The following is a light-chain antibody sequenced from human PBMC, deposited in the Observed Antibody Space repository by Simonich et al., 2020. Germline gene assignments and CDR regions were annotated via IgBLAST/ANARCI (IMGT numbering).Light chain of an antibody. V-gene: IGLV2-14*03. Sequence: QSALTQPASVSGSPGPSITISCTGTSSDVGSYNSVSWYQQHPGKAPKLMIYDVSNRPSGVSNRFSGSKSGNTASLTISGLQAEDEADYYCSSYTSSSTVVFGGGTKLTVL. CDR1: SSDVGSYNS. CDR2: DVS. J-gene: IGLJ2*01. CDR3: SSYTSSSTVV.